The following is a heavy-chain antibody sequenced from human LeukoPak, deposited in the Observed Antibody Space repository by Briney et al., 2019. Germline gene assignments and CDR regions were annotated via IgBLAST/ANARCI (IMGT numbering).Heavy chain of an antibody. CDR3: ARASMVRGVIPSDY. CDR2: INPNSGGT. V-gene: IGHV1-2*02. D-gene: IGHD3-10*01. J-gene: IGHJ4*02. CDR1: GYTFTGYY. Sequence: GASVKVSCKASGYTFTGYYMHWVRQAPGQGLEWMGWINPNSGGTNYAQKFQGRVTMTRDTSISTAYMELSRLRSDDTAVYYCARASMVRGVIPSDYWGQGTLVTVSS.